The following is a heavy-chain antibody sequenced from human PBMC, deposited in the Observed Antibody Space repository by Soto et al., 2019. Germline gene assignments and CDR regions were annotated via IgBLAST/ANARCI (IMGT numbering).Heavy chain of an antibody. CDR2: ISANGDTI. D-gene: IGHD4-17*01. CDR1: GFTVDDYA. V-gene: IGHV3-9*01. Sequence: PGGSLRLSCVASGFTVDDYAMHWVRQAPGKGLEWVSGISANGDTIDYADSVKGRFTISRDNAKNSLFLQMNSLRPEDTALYYCAKDMKWGGMTTIHYFDSWGQGTQVTAPQ. J-gene: IGHJ4*02. CDR3: AKDMKWGGMTTIHYFDS.